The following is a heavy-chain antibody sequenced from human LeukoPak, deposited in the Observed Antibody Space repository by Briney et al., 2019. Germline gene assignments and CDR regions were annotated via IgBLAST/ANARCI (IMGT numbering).Heavy chain of an antibody. CDR3: ARDQALGYGWPTVLAIDI. CDR2: INHSGST. CDR1: GGSFSGYY. J-gene: IGHJ3*02. Sequence: SETLSLTCAVYGGSFSGYYWSWIRQPPGKGLEWIGEINHSGSTNCNPSLKSRVTISIDTSKNQFSLNLSSVTAADTAVYYCARDQALGYGWPTVLAIDIWGQGTMVTVSS. D-gene: IGHD6-19*01. V-gene: IGHV4-34*01.